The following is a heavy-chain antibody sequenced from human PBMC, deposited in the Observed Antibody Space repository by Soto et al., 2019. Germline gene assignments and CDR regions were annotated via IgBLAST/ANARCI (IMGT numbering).Heavy chain of an antibody. CDR2: ISGSDGKT. CDR3: ARWSYLDY. Sequence: PGGSLRLSCAASGFSFGSYAPSWVRQAPGKGLEWVSTISGSDGKTFYADAVKGRFSISRDTSQNLLYLQMNSLRADDTAVYYCARWSYLDYWGQGTRVTVSS. J-gene: IGHJ4*02. CDR1: GFSFGSYA. D-gene: IGHD3-3*01. V-gene: IGHV3-23*01.